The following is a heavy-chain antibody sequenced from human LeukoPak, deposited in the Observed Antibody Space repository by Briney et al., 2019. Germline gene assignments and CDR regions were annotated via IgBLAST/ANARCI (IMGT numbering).Heavy chain of an antibody. CDR3: ARDEQQLVRPFDY. CDR1: GDSASSNSAA. Sequence: SQTLSLTCAISGDSASSNSAAWNWIRQSPSRGIEWLGRTFYRSKWYNDYAVSVKSRITINPDTSKNQFSLHLNSVTPGDTAVYYCARDEQQLVRPFDYWGQGALVTVSS. J-gene: IGHJ4*02. D-gene: IGHD6-13*01. V-gene: IGHV6-1*01. CDR2: TFYRSKWYN.